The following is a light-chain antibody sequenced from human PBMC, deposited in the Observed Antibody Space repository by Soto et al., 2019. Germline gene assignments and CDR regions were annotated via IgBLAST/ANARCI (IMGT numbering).Light chain of an antibody. V-gene: IGKV1-39*01. CDR2: AAS. CDR3: QQSYSTLWT. J-gene: IGKJ1*01. CDR1: QSISSY. Sequence: DIQMTQSPSSLSASVVDRVTITCRASQSISSYLNWYQQKPGKAPKLLIYAASSLQSGVPSRFSGSGSGTDFTLTISSLQPEDFATYYCQQSYSTLWTFGQGTKVDI.